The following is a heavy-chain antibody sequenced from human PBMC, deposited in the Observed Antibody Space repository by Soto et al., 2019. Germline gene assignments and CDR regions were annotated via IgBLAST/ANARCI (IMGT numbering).Heavy chain of an antibody. V-gene: IGHV3-23*01. Sequence: GGSLRLSCAASGFTFSSYDMSWVRQAPGKGLEWVSAISGSGGSTYYADSVKGRFTISRDNAKNSLYLQMNSLRAEDTAVYYCAREPRSGWDYDFWSGYYCDYWGQGTLVTVSS. J-gene: IGHJ4*02. CDR3: AREPRSGWDYDFWSGYYCDY. CDR1: GFTFSSYD. D-gene: IGHD3-3*01. CDR2: ISGSGGST.